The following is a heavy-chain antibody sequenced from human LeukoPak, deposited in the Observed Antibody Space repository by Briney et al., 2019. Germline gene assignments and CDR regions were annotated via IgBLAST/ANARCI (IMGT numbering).Heavy chain of an antibody. CDR1: GGTFSSYA. CDR2: IIPIFCTA. J-gene: IGHJ6*03. Sequence: GASVKVSYKASGGTFSSYAISWVQQAPGQGLDWMGWIIPIFCTANYPQKFQDRVTITTDESTSTAYTELSSLRSEGTAVYYCARSRHYDFWSGYYLRAYYYYMDVWGKGTTVTVSS. V-gene: IGHV1-69*05. D-gene: IGHD3-3*01. CDR3: ARSRHYDFWSGYYLRAYYYYMDV.